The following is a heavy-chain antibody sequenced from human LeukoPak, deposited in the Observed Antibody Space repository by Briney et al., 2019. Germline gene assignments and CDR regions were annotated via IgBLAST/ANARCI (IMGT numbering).Heavy chain of an antibody. CDR2: INWNGGST. CDR1: GFTFSSYS. CDR3: ARGYSSSWIDAFDI. Sequence: EGSLRLSCAASGFTFSSYSMNWVRQAPGKGLEWVSGINWNGGSTGYADSVKGRFTISRDNAKNSLYLQMNSLRAEDTALYYCARGYSSSWIDAFDIWGQGTMVTVSS. J-gene: IGHJ3*02. V-gene: IGHV3-20*04. D-gene: IGHD6-13*01.